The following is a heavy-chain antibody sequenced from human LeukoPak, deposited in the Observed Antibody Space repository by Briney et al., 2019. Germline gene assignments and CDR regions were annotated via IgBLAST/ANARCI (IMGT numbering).Heavy chain of an antibody. J-gene: IGHJ5*02. D-gene: IGHD6-19*01. CDR2: INHSGST. CDR1: GGSFSGCY. CDR3: ARPPYSSGLGGNWFDP. V-gene: IGHV4-34*01. Sequence: SETLSLTCAVYGGSFSGCYWSWIRQPPGKGLEWIGGINHSGSTNYNPSLKSRVTISVDTSKNQFSLKLSSVTAADTAVYYCARPPYSSGLGGNWFDPWGQGTLVTVSS.